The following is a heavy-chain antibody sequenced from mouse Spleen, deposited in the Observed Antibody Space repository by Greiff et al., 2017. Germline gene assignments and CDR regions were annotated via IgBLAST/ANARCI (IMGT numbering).Heavy chain of an antibody. Sequence: EVQLQQSGPVLVKPGASVKMSCKASGYTFTDYYMNWVKQSHGKSLEWIGVINPYNGGTSYNQKFKGKATLTVDKSSSTAYMELNSLTSEDSAVYYCARRESNYGRMWFAYWGQGTLVTVSA. CDR2: INPYNGGT. CDR3: ARRESNYGRMWFAY. J-gene: IGHJ3*01. V-gene: IGHV1-19*01. CDR1: GYTFTDYY. D-gene: IGHD2-5*01.